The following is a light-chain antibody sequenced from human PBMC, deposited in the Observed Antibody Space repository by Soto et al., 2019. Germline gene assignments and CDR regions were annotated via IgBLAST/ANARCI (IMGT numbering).Light chain of an antibody. CDR3: RVYACSRSYV. Sequence: QSALTQPPSASGSPGQSVTISCTGTSSDVGAYNYVSWYQQHPGKAPKLMIYEVSKRPSGVPDRFSGSKSDNTATLTVSGLNAEEEADYYLRVYACSRSYVFGTGTKLTVL. V-gene: IGLV2-8*01. CDR1: SSDVGAYNY. CDR2: EVS. J-gene: IGLJ1*01.